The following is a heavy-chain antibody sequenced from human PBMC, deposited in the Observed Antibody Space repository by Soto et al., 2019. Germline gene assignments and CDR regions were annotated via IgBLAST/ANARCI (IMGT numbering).Heavy chain of an antibody. CDR2: IIPIFGTA. V-gene: IGHV1-69*13. CDR1: GGTFSSYA. J-gene: IGHJ4*02. D-gene: IGHD3-22*01. Sequence: SVKVSCKASGGTFSSYAISWVRQAPGQGLEWMGGIIPIFGTANYAQKFQGRVTITADESTSTAYMELSSLRSEDTVAYYCARVEGYYDSSGYHKDDYWGQGTLVTVSS. CDR3: ARVEGYYDSSGYHKDDY.